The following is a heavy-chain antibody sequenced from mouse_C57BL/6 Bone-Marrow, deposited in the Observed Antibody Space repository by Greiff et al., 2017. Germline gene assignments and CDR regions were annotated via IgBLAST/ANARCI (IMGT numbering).Heavy chain of an antibody. D-gene: IGHD2-4*01. Sequence: EVQRVESGPELVKPGASVKISCKASGYSFTDYNMNWVKQSNGKSLEWIGVINPNYGTTRYNQKFKGKATLTVDQSSSTAYMQLNSLPSEDSAVYCGARGYDYDYAMDYWGQGTSVTVSS. V-gene: IGHV1-39*01. J-gene: IGHJ4*01. CDR1: GYSFTDYN. CDR2: INPNYGTT. CDR3: ARGYDYDYAMDY.